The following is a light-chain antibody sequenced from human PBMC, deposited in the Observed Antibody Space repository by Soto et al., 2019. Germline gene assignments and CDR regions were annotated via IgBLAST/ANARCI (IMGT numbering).Light chain of an antibody. Sequence: DIQMTQSPSSLSASVGDRVTITCRASQGISNYLAWYQQKPGKVPKLLIYSASTLQSGVPSRYSGSGSGTDFTLTINSLQPEDVATYYCQNYNSFSRFTFGPGTKVDIK. CDR1: QGISNY. V-gene: IGKV1-27*01. J-gene: IGKJ3*01. CDR3: QNYNSFSRFT. CDR2: SAS.